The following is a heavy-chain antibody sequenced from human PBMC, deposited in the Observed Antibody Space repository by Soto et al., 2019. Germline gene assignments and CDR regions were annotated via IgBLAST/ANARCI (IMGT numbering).Heavy chain of an antibody. J-gene: IGHJ6*02. CDR1: GFIFSNYV. D-gene: IGHD1-7*01. CDR2: ISFDGSNK. CDR3: ARGHTQGLGLYYYSTDV. V-gene: IGHV3-30-3*01. Sequence: GGSLRLSCAGSGFIFSNYVMHWVRQAPGKGLEWVAVISFDGSNKYYAASVKGRFTISRDNSKSTLYLQMNSLTTEDTAVYYCARGHTQGLGLYYYSTDVWGQGTTVTVSS.